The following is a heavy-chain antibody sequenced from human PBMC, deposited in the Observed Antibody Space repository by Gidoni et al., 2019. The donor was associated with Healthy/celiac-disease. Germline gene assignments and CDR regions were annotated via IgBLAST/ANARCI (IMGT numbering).Heavy chain of an antibody. CDR2: INHSGST. CDR3: ASRPYSSGWGYYFDY. Sequence: QVQLQQLGAGLLKPSETLSLTCAVYGGSFSGYYWSWIRQPPGKGLEWIGEINHSGSTNYNPSRKSRVTISVDTSKNQFSLKLSSVTAADTAVYYCASRPYSSGWGYYFDYWGQGTLVTVSS. V-gene: IGHV4-34*01. CDR1: GGSFSGYY. D-gene: IGHD6-19*01. J-gene: IGHJ4*02.